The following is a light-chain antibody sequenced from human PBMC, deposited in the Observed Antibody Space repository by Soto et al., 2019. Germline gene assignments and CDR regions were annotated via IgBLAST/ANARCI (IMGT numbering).Light chain of an antibody. Sequence: LTQPRSVSESPGKTVIISCTRSNGDIASNSVQWYQQRPGSAPTTVIYENNRRPSGVPNRFSGSTDGSSNSASLTISGLQHEDEADYDCQSYDTTTVVFGGGTKVTVL. CDR3: QSYDTTTVV. V-gene: IGLV6-57*04. CDR1: NGDIASNS. CDR2: ENN. J-gene: IGLJ2*01.